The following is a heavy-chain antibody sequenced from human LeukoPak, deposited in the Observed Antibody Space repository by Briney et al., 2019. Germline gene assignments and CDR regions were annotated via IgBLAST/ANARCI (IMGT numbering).Heavy chain of an antibody. V-gene: IGHV3-48*03. CDR2: ISSSGSTI. CDR1: GFTFSSYE. D-gene: IGHD4-17*01. J-gene: IGHJ4*02. CDR3: ARQEYGDFDY. Sequence: GGSLRLSCAASGFTFSSYEMNWVRQAPGKGLEWVSYISSSGSTIYYADSVKGRFTISRDNAKNSLYLQMNSRRAEDTAVYYCARQEYGDFDYWGQGTLVTVSS.